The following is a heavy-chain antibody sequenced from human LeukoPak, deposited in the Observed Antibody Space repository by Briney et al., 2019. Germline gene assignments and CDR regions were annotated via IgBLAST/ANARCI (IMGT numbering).Heavy chain of an antibody. Sequence: PGGSLRLSCAASGFTFSSYAMHWVRQAPGKGLEWVAVISYDGSNKYYADSVKGRFTISRDNSKNTLYLQMNSLRAEDTAVYYCAKYIIATKPFFDSWGQGTLVTVSS. CDR2: ISYDGSNK. CDR1: GFTFSSYA. D-gene: IGHD1-1*01. J-gene: IGHJ4*02. CDR3: AKYIIATKPFFDS. V-gene: IGHV3-30-3*01.